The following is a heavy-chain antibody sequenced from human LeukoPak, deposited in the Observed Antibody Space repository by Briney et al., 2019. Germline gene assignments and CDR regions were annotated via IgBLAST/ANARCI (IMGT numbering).Heavy chain of an antibody. CDR1: GGSISSSSYY. CDR3: ARGSSGRTANWFDP. CDR2: IYTSGST. V-gene: IGHV4-61*02. D-gene: IGHD6-19*01. J-gene: IGHJ5*02. Sequence: SETLSLTCTVSGGSISSSSYYWSWIRQPAGKGLEWIGRIYTSGSTNYNPSLKSRVTMSADTSKNQFSLKLSSVTAADTAVYYCARGSSGRTANWFDPWGQGTLVTVSS.